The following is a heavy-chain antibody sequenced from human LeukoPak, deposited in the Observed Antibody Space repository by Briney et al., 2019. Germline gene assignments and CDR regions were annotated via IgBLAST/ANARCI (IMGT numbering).Heavy chain of an antibody. CDR1: VFSFSRFY. CDR2: IPTSGISV. Sequence: NAGGSLRLSCAAPVFSFSRFYMSWVRQTPGKALEWISYIPTSGISVQYADSVRGRFTASRDDAMNSLHLQMDSLRVEDTAVYYCTRAEGLGPGAHFDQWGQGALVIVSS. V-gene: IGHV3-11*01. J-gene: IGHJ4*02. CDR3: TRAEGLGPGAHFDQ.